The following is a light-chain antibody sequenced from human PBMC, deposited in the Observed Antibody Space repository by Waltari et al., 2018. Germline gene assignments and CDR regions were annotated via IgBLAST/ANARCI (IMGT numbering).Light chain of an antibody. J-gene: IGKJ4*01. Sequence: DIVMTQSPDSLPVSLGERATINCKSSPSVLYTSNNKNYLAWYQQKPGQPPKLLIYWASTRESGVPDRFSGSKSGTSASLAITGLQAEDEADYYCQSYDSSLSDVVFGGGTK. CDR1: PSVLYTSNNKNY. CDR3: QSYDSSLSDVV. V-gene: IGKV4-1*01. CDR2: WAS.